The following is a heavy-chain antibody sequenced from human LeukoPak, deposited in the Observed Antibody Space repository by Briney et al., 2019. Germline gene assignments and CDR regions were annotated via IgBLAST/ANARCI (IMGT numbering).Heavy chain of an antibody. J-gene: IGHJ4*02. CDR1: GSKLTEFS. Sequence: ASVKVSCKVFGSKLTEFSMHWVRQAPGKGLEWMGGFGPEHGETLYAQNFQGRVAVTEDRATDTAYMELSGLRSEDTAVYYCARVSSSSWWALDYWGQGTLVTISS. CDR2: FGPEHGET. D-gene: IGHD6-13*01. CDR3: ARVSSSSWWALDY. V-gene: IGHV1-24*01.